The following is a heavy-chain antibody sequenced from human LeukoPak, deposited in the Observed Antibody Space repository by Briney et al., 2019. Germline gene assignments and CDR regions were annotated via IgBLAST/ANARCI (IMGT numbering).Heavy chain of an antibody. CDR1: GYTFTNYY. CDR2: VNPSGGDT. V-gene: IGHV1-46*01. CDR3: ARDQGSGWYYWFDP. J-gene: IGHJ5*02. D-gene: IGHD6-19*01. Sequence: ASVKVSCKASGYTFTNYYIHWVRQAPGQGLEWMGIVNPSGGDTNFAQKFQGRVTMTRDTSTSTVYMELSSLRSEDTAVYYCARDQGSGWYYWFDPWGQGTLVTVSS.